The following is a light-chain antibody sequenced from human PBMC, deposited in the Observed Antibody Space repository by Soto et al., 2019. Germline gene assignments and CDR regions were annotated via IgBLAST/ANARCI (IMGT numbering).Light chain of an antibody. V-gene: IGLV1-40*01. Sequence: QTVVTQPPSVSGAPGQRVTISCTGSSSNIGAGYDVHWYQQLPGTAPKLLIYGNSNRPSGVPDRFSGSKSGTSASLAITGLQAEDEADCYCQSYDSSLSGSYVFGTGTKLTVL. CDR3: QSYDSSLSGSYV. CDR1: SSNIGAGYD. CDR2: GNS. J-gene: IGLJ1*01.